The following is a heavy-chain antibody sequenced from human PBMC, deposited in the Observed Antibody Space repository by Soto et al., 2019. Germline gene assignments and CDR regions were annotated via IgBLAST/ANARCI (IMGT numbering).Heavy chain of an antibody. J-gene: IGHJ6*02. CDR2: IIPIFGLP. CDR3: SKDRRGRDGYNFGTRYYYGMDV. CDR1: GGTFSSYA. Sequence: QVQLVQSGAEVKKPGSSVKVSCKASGGTFSSYAISWVRQAPGQGLEWMGGIIPIFGLPNYAQRFQDRVTITADESTSTAYMEVSSLTSEDTAVYYCSKDRRGRDGYNFGTRYYYGMDVWGQGTTVTVSS. D-gene: IGHD5-12*01. V-gene: IGHV1-69*01.